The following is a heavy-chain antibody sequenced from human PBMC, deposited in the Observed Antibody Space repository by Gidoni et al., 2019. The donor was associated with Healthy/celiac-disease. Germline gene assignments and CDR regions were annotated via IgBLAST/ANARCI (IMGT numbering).Heavy chain of an antibody. CDR3: AKDPYFDSSGNDF. CDR2: ST. D-gene: IGHD3-22*01. Sequence: STNYNPSLKSRVTMSVDTSKNQFSLKLRSVTAADTAVYYCAKDPYFDSSGNDFWGQGTLVTVSS. J-gene: IGHJ4*02. V-gene: IGHV4-4*07.